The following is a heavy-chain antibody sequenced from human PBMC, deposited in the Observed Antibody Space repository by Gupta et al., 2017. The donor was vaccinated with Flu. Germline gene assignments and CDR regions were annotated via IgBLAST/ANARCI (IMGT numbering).Heavy chain of an antibody. J-gene: IGHJ5*02. CDR1: GFPFSSYS. V-gene: IGHV3-21*01. CDR2: ISSSSSYI. Sequence: EVQLVESGGGLVKPGGSLRLSCAASGFPFSSYSMNWVRQAPGKGLEWVSSISSSSSYIYYADSVKGRFTISRDNAKNSLYLQMNSLRAEDTAVYYCAREGCSSTSCYKNDRWGQGTLVTVSS. D-gene: IGHD2-2*02. CDR3: AREGCSSTSCYKNDR.